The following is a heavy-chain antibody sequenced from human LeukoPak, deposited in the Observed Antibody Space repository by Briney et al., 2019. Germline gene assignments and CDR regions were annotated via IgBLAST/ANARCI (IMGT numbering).Heavy chain of an antibody. CDR3: ARDDCSGGSCYVN. CDR1: GYTFTSYY. J-gene: IGHJ3*01. Sequence: ASVKVSCKASGYTFTSYYMHWVRQAPGQGLEWMGIINPSGGSTSYAQKFQGRVTMTRDMSTSTVYMELSSLRSEDTAVYYCARDDCSGGSCYVNWGQGTMVTVSS. D-gene: IGHD2-15*01. CDR2: INPSGGST. V-gene: IGHV1-46*01.